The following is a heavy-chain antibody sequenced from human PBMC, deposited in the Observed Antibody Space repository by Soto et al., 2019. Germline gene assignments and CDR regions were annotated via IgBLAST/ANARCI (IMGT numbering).Heavy chain of an antibody. D-gene: IGHD1-26*01. CDR1: GFTFSSYG. Sequence: QVQLVESGGGVVQPGRSLRLSCAASGFTFSSYGMHWVRQAPGNGLEWVAVIWFDGCNKYYADSVKGRFTISRDNSKNTLYLQMNSLRVEDTALYYCATQGPEGSGTHYVDYWGQGTLVTVSS. CDR3: ATQGPEGSGTHYVDY. CDR2: IWFDGCNK. J-gene: IGHJ4*02. V-gene: IGHV3-33*01.